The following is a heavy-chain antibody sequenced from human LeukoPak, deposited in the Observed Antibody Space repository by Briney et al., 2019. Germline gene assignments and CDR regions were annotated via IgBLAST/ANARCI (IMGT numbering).Heavy chain of an antibody. CDR2: ISSDESST. CDR1: GFTFSSYW. V-gene: IGHV3-74*01. D-gene: IGHD3-3*01. CDR3: AKERSGYPAV. J-gene: IGHJ4*02. Sequence: PGGSLRLSCAASGFTFSSYWMHWVRQAPGKGLVWVSRISSDESSTSYADSVKGRFTISRDNSKNTLYLQMNSLRAEDTAVYYCAKERSGYPAVWGQGTLVTVSS.